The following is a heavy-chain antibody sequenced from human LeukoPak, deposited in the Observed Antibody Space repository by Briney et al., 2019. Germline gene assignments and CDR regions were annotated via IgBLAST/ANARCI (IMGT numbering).Heavy chain of an antibody. CDR2: IYWNDDK. CDR3: AHAKHFCGWLHGEYFDY. J-gene: IGHJ4*02. Sequence: SGPTLMKPTQTLTLTCTFSGFSLSTSGVGVGWIRQPPGKALEWLALIYWNDDKRYSPSLKSRLTITKDTSKNQVVLTMTNMDPVDTATYYCAHAKHFCGWLHGEYFDYWGQGTLVTVSS. D-gene: IGHD6-19*01. CDR1: GFSLSTSGVG. V-gene: IGHV2-5*01.